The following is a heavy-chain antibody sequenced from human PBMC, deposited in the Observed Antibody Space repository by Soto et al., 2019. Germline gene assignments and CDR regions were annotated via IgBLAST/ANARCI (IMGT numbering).Heavy chain of an antibody. CDR3: ARGRELDDYDYPDYGMDV. J-gene: IGHJ6*02. D-gene: IGHD3-22*01. CDR1: GGTFSRNA. CDR2: TIPMFNIA. V-gene: IGHV1-69*01. Sequence: QVHLVQSGAEVKKPGSSVKVSCKASGGTFSRNAISWVRLAPGQGLEWMGGTIPMFNIAKNAKKFQGRVTITADESRNTAYMELSSLRSEDTAVYYCARGRELDDYDYPDYGMDVWGQGTTVTVSS.